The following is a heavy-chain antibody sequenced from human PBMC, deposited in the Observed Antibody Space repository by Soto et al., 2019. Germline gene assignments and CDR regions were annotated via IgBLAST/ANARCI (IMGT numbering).Heavy chain of an antibody. D-gene: IGHD3-9*01. J-gene: IGHJ4*02. CDR2: ISSSSSFI. V-gene: IGHV3-21*01. CDR1: GFTFSSYS. CDR3: ARSYDILTGYSGFDY. Sequence: EVQLVESGGGLVKPGGSLRLSCAASGFTFSSYSMNWVRQAPGKGLEWVSSISSSSSFIYYADSVKGRFTISRDNAKNSLYLQMNRLRAEDTAMFYCARSYDILTGYSGFDYWGQGTLVTVSS.